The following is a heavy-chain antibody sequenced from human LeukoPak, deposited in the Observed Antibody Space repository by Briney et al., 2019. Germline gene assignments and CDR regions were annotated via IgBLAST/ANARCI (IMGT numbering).Heavy chain of an antibody. CDR3: ARSPTYYYGSGSMLRWFYP. V-gene: IGHV4-34*01. CDR2: INHSGST. CDR1: GGSFSGYY. J-gene: IGHJ5*02. Sequence: SETLSLTCAVYGGSFSGYYWSWIRQPPGKGLEWIGEINHSGSTDYNPSLKSRVTISVDTSKNQFSLKLSSVTGADTAVYYCARSPTYYYGSGSMLRWFYPWGQGTLVTVCS. D-gene: IGHD3-10*01.